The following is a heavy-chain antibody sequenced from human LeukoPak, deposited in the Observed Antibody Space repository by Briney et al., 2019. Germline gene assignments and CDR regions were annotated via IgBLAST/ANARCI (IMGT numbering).Heavy chain of an antibody. V-gene: IGHV4-30-4*01. CDR1: GGSISSGDYY. CDR2: IYYSGST. J-gene: IGHJ4*02. D-gene: IGHD6-19*01. Sequence: PSETLSLTCTVSGGSISSGDYYWGWIRQPPGKGLEWIGYIYYSGSTYYNPSLKSRVTISVDTSKNQFSLKLSSVTAADTAVYYCARDLAVAGTRRFDYWGQGTLVTVSS. CDR3: ARDLAVAGTRRFDY.